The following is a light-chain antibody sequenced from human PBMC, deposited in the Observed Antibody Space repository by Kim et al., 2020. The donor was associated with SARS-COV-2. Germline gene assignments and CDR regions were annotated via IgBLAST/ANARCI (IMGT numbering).Light chain of an antibody. Sequence: DIVMTQSPLYLPVTLGQPASISCRSSQSLVHTDGNIYLTWFQQRPGQSPRRLIYKVSKRDSGVPDRFSGSGSGSDFTLRISRVEAEDVGVYYCMQDTQVLTFGGGTKLEI. CDR3: MQDTQVLT. J-gene: IGKJ4*01. V-gene: IGKV2-30*02. CDR2: KVS. CDR1: QSLVHTDGNIY.